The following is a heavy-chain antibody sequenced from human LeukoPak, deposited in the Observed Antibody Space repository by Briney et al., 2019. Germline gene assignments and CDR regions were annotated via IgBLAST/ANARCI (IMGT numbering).Heavy chain of an antibody. J-gene: IGHJ6*03. CDR1: GFTFSSYS. Sequence: MTGGSLRLSCAASGFTFSSYSMNWVRQAPGKGLEWVSSISSSSSYIYYADSVKGRFTISRDNAKNSLYLQMNSLRAEDTAVYYCARDWGDSPHYYYYMDVWGKGTTVTVSS. CDR2: ISSSSSYI. V-gene: IGHV3-21*01. CDR3: ARDWGDSPHYYYYMDV. D-gene: IGHD3-10*01.